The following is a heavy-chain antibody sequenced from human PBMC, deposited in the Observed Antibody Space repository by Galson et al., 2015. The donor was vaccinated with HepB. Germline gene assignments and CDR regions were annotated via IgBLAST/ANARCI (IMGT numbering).Heavy chain of an antibody. CDR1: GFTFSSYS. J-gene: IGHJ4*02. D-gene: IGHD3-22*01. V-gene: IGHV3-48*02. CDR2: ISSSSSTI. CDR3: ARGDYDSSGYWGFDY. Sequence: SLRLSCAASGFTFSSYSVNWVRQAPGKGLEWVSYISSSSSTIYYADSVKGRFTISRDNAKNSLYLQMNSLRDEDTAVYYCARGDYDSSGYWGFDYWGQGTLVTVSS.